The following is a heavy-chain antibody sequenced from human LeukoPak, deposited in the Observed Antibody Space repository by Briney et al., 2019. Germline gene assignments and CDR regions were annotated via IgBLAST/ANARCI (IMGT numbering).Heavy chain of an antibody. CDR1: GGSFSGYY. V-gene: IGHV4-34*01. CDR3: ARGKWSSGWYFDY. Sequence: PSETLSLACAVYGGSFSGYYWSSIRQPPGKGLEWIGEINHSGSTNYNPSLKSRVTISVDTSKNQFSLKLSSVTAADTAVYYCARGKWSSGWYFDYWGQGTLVTVSS. D-gene: IGHD6-19*01. CDR2: INHSGST. J-gene: IGHJ4*02.